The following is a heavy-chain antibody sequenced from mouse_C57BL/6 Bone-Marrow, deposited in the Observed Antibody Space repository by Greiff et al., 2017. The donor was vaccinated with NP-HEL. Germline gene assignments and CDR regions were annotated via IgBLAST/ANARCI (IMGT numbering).Heavy chain of an antibody. CDR2: IDPGSGGT. J-gene: IGHJ3*01. Sequence: QVQLQQSGAELVRPGTSVKVSCKASGYAFTNYLIEWVKQRPGQGLEWIGVIDPGSGGTNSNEKFKGKATLTADKSSSTAYMQLSSLTSEDSAVYFCASYAWFAYWGQGTLVTVSA. V-gene: IGHV1-54*01. CDR1: GYAFTNYL. CDR3: ASYAWFAY. D-gene: IGHD1-1*01.